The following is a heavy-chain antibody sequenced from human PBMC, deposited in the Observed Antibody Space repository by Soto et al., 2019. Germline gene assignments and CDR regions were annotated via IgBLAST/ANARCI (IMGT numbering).Heavy chain of an antibody. Sequence: SETLSLTCTVSGGSISSYYWSWIRQPPGKGLEWIGYIYYSGSTNYNPSLKSRVTISVDTSKNQFSLKLSSVTAADTAVYYCARDGYSYGYFDYWGQGTLVTVSS. D-gene: IGHD5-18*01. CDR2: IYYSGST. J-gene: IGHJ4*02. V-gene: IGHV4-59*01. CDR3: ARDGYSYGYFDY. CDR1: GGSISSYY.